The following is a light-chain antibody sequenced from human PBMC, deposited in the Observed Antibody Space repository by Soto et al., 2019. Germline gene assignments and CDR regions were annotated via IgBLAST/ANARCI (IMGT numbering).Light chain of an antibody. CDR2: DAS. Sequence: EIVLTQSPATLSLSPGQRATLSCRASQSVSSYLAWYQQKPGQAPRLLIYDASNRAAGIPARFSGSGSGTDFTLSISSLESEDFGVYYCQQRSNWPRTFGQGTKVDIK. CDR3: QQRSNWPRT. J-gene: IGKJ1*01. V-gene: IGKV3-11*01. CDR1: QSVSSY.